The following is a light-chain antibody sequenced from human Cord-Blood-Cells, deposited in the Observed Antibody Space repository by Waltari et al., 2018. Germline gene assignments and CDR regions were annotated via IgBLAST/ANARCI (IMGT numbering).Light chain of an antibody. CDR2: GAA. V-gene: IGKV3-15*01. Sequence: EIVMTQSPATLSVSPGERATTSCRASQSVSSNLAWYQQKPGQAPRLLIYGAATRATGIPARFSGSGSGTECTLTISSLQSEDFAVYYCQQYNNWPRTFGQGTKVEIK. J-gene: IGKJ1*01. CDR1: QSVSSN. CDR3: QQYNNWPRT.